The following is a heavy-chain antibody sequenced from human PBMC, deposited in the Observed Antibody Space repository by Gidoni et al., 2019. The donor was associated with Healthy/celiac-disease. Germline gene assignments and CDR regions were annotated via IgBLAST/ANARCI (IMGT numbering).Heavy chain of an antibody. D-gene: IGHD4-17*01. Sequence: QVQLVQSGAEVKKPGSSVKVSCKASGGTFSSYAISWVRQAPGQGLEWMGRIIPILGIANYAQKFQGRVTITADKSTSTAYMELSSLRSEDTAVYYCAREVQYGGPLFDYWGQGTLVTVSS. CDR1: GGTFSSYA. V-gene: IGHV1-69*04. CDR3: AREVQYGGPLFDY. J-gene: IGHJ4*02. CDR2: IIPILGIA.